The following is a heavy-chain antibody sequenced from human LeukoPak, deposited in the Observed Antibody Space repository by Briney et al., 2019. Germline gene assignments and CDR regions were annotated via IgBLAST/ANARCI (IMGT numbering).Heavy chain of an antibody. J-gene: IGHJ6*02. Sequence: PGGSLRLSCAASGFTFSSYAMSWVRQAPGKGLEWVSAISGSGGSTYYADSVKGRFTISRDNSKNTLYLQMNSLRAEDTAVYYCARERITMVRGGYYYGMDVWGQGTTVTVSS. CDR1: GFTFSSYA. CDR3: ARERITMVRGGYYYGMDV. V-gene: IGHV3-23*01. D-gene: IGHD3-10*01. CDR2: ISGSGGST.